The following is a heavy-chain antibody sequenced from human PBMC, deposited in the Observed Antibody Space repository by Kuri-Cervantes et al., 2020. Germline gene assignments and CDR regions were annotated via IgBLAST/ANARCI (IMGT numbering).Heavy chain of an antibody. CDR2: ISYRGNT. Sequence: SETLSLTCTVSGGSISSSNYYGGWIRQPPGKGLEWIGSISYRGNTYYNPSLRSRVTISVDTSNNQFSLKLSSVTAADTAVYYCARGRQNYYGSGSYYPFDYWGQGTLVTVSS. CDR3: ARGRQNYYGSGSYYPFDY. D-gene: IGHD3-10*01. CDR1: GGSISSSNYY. V-gene: IGHV4-39*01. J-gene: IGHJ4*02.